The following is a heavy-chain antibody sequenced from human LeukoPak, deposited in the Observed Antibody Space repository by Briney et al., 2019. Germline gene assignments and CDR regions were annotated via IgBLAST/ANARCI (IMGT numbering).Heavy chain of an antibody. D-gene: IGHD2-2*01. Sequence: PGGSVTLFCAACGFTFSSYAMIWVRQATGKGLEWGATISGSGVSTYYAEYVKGRFTIHRDNSKITLDLQCGSLGPEDTVIRYCAKDCIGTSCPTSDFGGEGTLVSVSS. CDR1: GFTFSSYA. CDR2: ISGSGVST. V-gene: IGHV3-23*01. J-gene: IGHJ4*02. CDR3: AKDCIGTSCPTSDF.